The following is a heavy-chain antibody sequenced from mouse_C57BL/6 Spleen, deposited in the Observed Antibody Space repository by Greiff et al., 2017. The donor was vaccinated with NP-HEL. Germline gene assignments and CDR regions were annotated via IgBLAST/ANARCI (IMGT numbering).Heavy chain of an antibody. Sequence: QVQLQQSGAELVRPGTSVKMSCKASGYTFTNYWIGWAKQRPGHGLEWIGDIYPGGGYTNYNEKFKGKATLTADKSSSTAYMQFSSLTSEDSAIYYCARDSSGYVRYFDVWGTGTTVTVSS. V-gene: IGHV1-63*01. CDR1: GYTFTNYW. J-gene: IGHJ1*03. CDR3: ARDSSGYVRYFDV. CDR2: IYPGGGYT. D-gene: IGHD3-2*02.